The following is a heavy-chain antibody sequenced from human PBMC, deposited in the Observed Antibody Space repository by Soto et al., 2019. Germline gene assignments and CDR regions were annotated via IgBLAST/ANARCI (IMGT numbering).Heavy chain of an antibody. CDR1: GFTFSDFG. Sequence: QVRLVESGGGVVQPGRSLTLSCEASGFTFSDFGMHWVRQAPGKGLEWVAIIWYHGNNKYYGDSVKGRFTISRDNSNNTLYLQMDSLRAEDTALYYCAREYCRGGTCKQQDAFDLWGQGTMVTVSS. J-gene: IGHJ3*01. CDR3: AREYCRGGTCKQQDAFDL. V-gene: IGHV3-33*01. CDR2: IWYHGNNK. D-gene: IGHD2-15*01.